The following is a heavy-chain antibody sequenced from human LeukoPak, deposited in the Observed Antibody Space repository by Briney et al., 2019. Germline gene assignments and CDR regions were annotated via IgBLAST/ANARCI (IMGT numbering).Heavy chain of an antibody. CDR2: IYTSGST. CDR3: ARDQATWEPTSQEY. V-gene: IGHV4-61*02. Sequence: SQTLSLTCTVSGGSISSGSYYWRWIRQPAGRGLEWLGRIYTSGSTNYNPSLKSRVTISVDTSKNQFSLKLSSVTAADTAVYYCARDQATWEPTSQEYWGQGTLVTVSS. J-gene: IGHJ4*02. CDR1: GGSISSGSYY. D-gene: IGHD1-26*01.